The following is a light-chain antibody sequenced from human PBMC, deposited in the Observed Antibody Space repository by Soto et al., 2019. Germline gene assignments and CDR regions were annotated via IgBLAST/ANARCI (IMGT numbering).Light chain of an antibody. Sequence: EIVLTQSPGTLSLSPGETAALSCRASQSVSSRYLAWYQQKSGQAPRLLIYATSSRATDIPDRFIGYGSGTDFTLTISGLEPEDFAVYYCHQYGTAPITFGQGTRLEIK. CDR1: QSVSSRY. CDR3: HQYGTAPIT. CDR2: ATS. J-gene: IGKJ5*01. V-gene: IGKV3-20*01.